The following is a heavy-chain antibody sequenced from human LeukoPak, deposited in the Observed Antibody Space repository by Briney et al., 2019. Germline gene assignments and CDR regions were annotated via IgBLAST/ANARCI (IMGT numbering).Heavy chain of an antibody. CDR1: GGSISSGSYH. Sequence: SETLSLTCTVSGGSISSGSYHWGWIRQPPGKGLEWIGSIYYSGTTYCNPSLKSRVTISVDTSKNQFSLKLSSVTAADTALYYCARLIYFYYYTDVWGKGTTVTVSS. CDR3: ARLIYFYYYTDV. V-gene: IGHV4-39*01. CDR2: IYYSGTT. J-gene: IGHJ6*03.